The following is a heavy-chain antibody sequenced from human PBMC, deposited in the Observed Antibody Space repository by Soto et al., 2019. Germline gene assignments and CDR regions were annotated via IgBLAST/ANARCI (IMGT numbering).Heavy chain of an antibody. V-gene: IGHV3-48*02. D-gene: IGHD6-19*01. CDR2: ITSDTKTI. Sequence: EVQLVESGGNLVQPGGSLRLSCAASGFRFSIYSMNWVRQAPGKGLEWSAYITSDTKTIKYADSVKGRFTISRDNGKNSVYLQMNSLRDEDTAVYSCARSVEGHFDYWGQGTVVTVSA. CDR1: GFRFSIYS. J-gene: IGHJ4*02. CDR3: ARSVEGHFDY.